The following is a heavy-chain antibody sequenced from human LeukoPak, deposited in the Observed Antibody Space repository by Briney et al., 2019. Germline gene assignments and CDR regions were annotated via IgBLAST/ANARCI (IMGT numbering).Heavy chain of an antibody. CDR2: IIPIFGTA. J-gene: IGHJ4*02. CDR1: GYTFTGYY. CDR3: ARDLRRDGYNYFTY. Sequence: SVRVSCKASGYTFTGYYMHWVRQAPGQGLEWMGGIIPIFGTANYAQKFQGRVTITADKSTSTAYMELSSLRSEDTAVYYCARDLRRDGYNYFTYWGQGTLVTVSS. D-gene: IGHD5-24*01. V-gene: IGHV1-69*06.